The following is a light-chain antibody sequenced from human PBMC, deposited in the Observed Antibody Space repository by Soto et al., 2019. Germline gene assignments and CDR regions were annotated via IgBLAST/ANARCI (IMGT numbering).Light chain of an antibody. Sequence: QSVLTQPASVSGSPGQSVTISCTGTSSDVGGYDYVSWYQHHPGKAPKLVIYDVTYRPPGVSDRFSGSKSANTASLTISGLQAEDEADYYCSSYTSSSTYVFGTGTKVTVL. CDR3: SSYTSSSTYV. V-gene: IGLV2-14*01. CDR2: DVT. CDR1: SSDVGGYDY. J-gene: IGLJ1*01.